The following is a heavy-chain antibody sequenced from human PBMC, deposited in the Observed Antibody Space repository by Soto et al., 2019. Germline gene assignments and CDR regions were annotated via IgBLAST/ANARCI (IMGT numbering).Heavy chain of an antibody. Sequence: QVQLQESGPGLAKPSGTLSLTCAVSGGSVTISNWWSWVRQTPGKGLEWIGQIHHSGSTNYNPSLTSRVTISVDKSKNQFSLEMKSVTAADTAVYYCARGGYYFYMDVWGKGTTVTVSS. CDR2: IHHSGST. CDR1: GGSVTISNW. J-gene: IGHJ6*03. D-gene: IGHD1-26*01. V-gene: IGHV4-4*02. CDR3: ARGGYYFYMDV.